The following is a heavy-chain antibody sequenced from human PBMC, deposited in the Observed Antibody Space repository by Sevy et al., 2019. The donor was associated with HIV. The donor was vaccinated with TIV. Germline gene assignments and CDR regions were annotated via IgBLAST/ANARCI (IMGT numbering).Heavy chain of an antibody. V-gene: IGHV3-11*06. Sequence: GGSLRLSCVASGFTFSDYYMSWIRQAPGKGLERVSYISTGSTYTNYADSVKGRFTVSRDNSENSLYLQMNSLRAEDTAVYYCARVRYNYGSYYFDYWGQGTLVTVSS. D-gene: IGHD5-18*01. CDR2: ISTGSTYT. J-gene: IGHJ4*02. CDR1: GFTFSDYY. CDR3: ARVRYNYGSYYFDY.